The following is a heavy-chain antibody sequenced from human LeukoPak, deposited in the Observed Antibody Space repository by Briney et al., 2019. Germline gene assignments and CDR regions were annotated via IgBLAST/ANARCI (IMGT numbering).Heavy chain of an antibody. Sequence: GGSLRLSCAASGFTFSSYGISWVRQAPGKGLEWVSIISNSGLSTYYADFVKGRFTISRDNSKNTLYLQMNSLRAEDTAVYYCARDGGPDSSGYYYPYYFDYWGQGTLVTVSS. D-gene: IGHD3-22*01. CDR3: ARDGGPDSSGYYYPYYFDY. CDR1: GFTFSSYG. J-gene: IGHJ4*02. V-gene: IGHV3-23*01. CDR2: ISNSGLST.